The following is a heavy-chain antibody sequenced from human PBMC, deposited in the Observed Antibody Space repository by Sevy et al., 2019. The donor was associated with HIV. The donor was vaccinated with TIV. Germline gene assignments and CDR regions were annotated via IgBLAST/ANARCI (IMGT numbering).Heavy chain of an antibody. CDR2: ISGSGTRT. Sequence: GGSLRLSCAVSGFSFDSYGMTWVRQAPGKGLEWVSGISGSGTRTYYADSVKGRFSISRDNSKNRLYLQMNSLRSEDTGLYYCVEGWGGHYDPDEIGYYFYYYNMDVWGKGTTVTVSS. CDR1: GFSFDSYG. J-gene: IGHJ6*03. CDR3: VEGWGGHYDPDEIGYYFYYYNMDV. V-gene: IGHV3-23*01. D-gene: IGHD3-22*01.